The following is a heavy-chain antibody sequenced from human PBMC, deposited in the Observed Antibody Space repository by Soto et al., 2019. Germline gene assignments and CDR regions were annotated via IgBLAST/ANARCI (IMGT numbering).Heavy chain of an antibody. CDR1: GGSVTGGSYY. Sequence: PSETLSLTCTVSGGSVTGGSYYWSWIRQSPAKGLEWIGYFYYSGTTNYNPSLKSRVTISADTSKNQVSLTVNSVTAADTAVYYCARTSHDRTGYYYFDYWGRGTLVPVSS. CDR2: FYYSGTT. V-gene: IGHV4-61*01. CDR3: ARTSHDRTGYYYFDY. J-gene: IGHJ4*02. D-gene: IGHD3-9*01.